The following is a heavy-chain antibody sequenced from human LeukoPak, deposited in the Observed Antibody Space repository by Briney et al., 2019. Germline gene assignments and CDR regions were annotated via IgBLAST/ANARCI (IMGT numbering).Heavy chain of an antibody. CDR3: ARDGSGWYSYYYYMDV. CDR1: GYTFTGYY. Sequence: ASVKVSCKASGYTFTGYYMHWVRQAPGQGLEWMGWINPNSGGTNYAQKFQGRVTMTRDTSISTAYMELSGLRSDDTAVYYCARDGSGWYSYYYYMDVWGKGTTVTISS. V-gene: IGHV1-2*02. J-gene: IGHJ6*03. D-gene: IGHD6-19*01. CDR2: INPNSGGT.